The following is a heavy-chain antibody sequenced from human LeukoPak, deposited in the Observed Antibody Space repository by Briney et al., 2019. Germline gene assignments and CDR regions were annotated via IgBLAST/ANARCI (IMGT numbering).Heavy chain of an antibody. Sequence: GGSLRLSCAASGFTFSSYSMNWVRQAPGKGLEWVSYISSSSSTIYYADSVKGRFTISRDNAKNSLYLQMNSLRAEDTAVYYCARTPGPYCSGGSCYSPPDYWGQGTLVTVSS. V-gene: IGHV3-48*04. CDR3: ARTPGPYCSGGSCYSPPDY. CDR1: GFTFSSYS. D-gene: IGHD2-15*01. J-gene: IGHJ4*02. CDR2: ISSSSSTI.